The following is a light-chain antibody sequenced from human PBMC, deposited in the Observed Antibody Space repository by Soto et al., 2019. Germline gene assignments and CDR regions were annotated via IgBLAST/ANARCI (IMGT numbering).Light chain of an antibody. CDR3: QSYDTSLSGSV. CDR2: GDT. J-gene: IGLJ2*01. Sequence: QPVLTQPPSVSGAPGQRVTISCTGSTSNIGAAYDVQWYQQLPGTAPKLLIYGDTNRPSGVPDRFSGSKSGTSASLGITGLQAEDEADYYCQSYDTSLSGSVFGGGTKVTVL. CDR1: TSNIGAAYD. V-gene: IGLV1-40*01.